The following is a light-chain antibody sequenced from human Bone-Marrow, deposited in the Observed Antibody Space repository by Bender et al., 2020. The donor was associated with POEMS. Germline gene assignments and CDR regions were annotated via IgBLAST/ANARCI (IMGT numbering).Light chain of an antibody. V-gene: IGLV2-11*01. CDR2: DVT. CDR3: CSYAGSYTVV. J-gene: IGLJ2*01. Sequence: QSALTQPRSVSGSPGQSVTISCTGTSSDVGATHNYVSWYQQLPGRAPKLMIYDVTERPSGVPDRFSGSKSANTASLTVSGLQAEDEADYYCCSYAGSYTVVFGGGTKLTVL. CDR1: SSDVGATHNY.